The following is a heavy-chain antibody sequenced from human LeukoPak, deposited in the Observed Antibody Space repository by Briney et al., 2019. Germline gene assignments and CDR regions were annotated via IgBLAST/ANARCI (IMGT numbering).Heavy chain of an antibody. J-gene: IGHJ5*02. D-gene: IGHD2-15*01. CDR1: GYTFTSYG. Sequence: ASVKVSCKASGYTFTSYGISWVQQAPGQGLEWMGWISAYNGNTNYAQKLQGRVTMTTDTSTSTAYMELRSLRSDDTAVYYCARDPWRGGGGGNWFDPWGQGTLVTVSS. CDR3: ARDPWRGGGGGNWFDP. CDR2: ISAYNGNT. V-gene: IGHV1-18*01.